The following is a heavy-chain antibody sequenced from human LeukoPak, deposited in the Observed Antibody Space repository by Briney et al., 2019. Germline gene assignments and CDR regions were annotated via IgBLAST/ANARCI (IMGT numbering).Heavy chain of an antibody. V-gene: IGHV3-9*03. CDR1: GFTFDDYA. CDR3: AKDILLGYGSGAFDI. CDR2: ISWNSGSI. D-gene: IGHD3-10*01. J-gene: IGHJ3*02. Sequence: GGSLRLSCAASGFTFDDYAMHWVRQAPGKGLEWVSGISWNSGSIGYADSVKGRSTISRDNAKNSLYLQMNSLRAEDMALYYCAKDILLGYGSGAFDIWGQGTMVTVSS.